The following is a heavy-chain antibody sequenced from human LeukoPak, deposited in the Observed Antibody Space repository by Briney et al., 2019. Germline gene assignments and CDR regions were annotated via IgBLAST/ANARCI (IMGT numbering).Heavy chain of an antibody. D-gene: IGHD1-14*01. CDR1: CGSISSSNW. CDR3: ARDRTGMTNLDY. Sequence: PSETLSLTCAVSCGSISSSNWWSWVRQPPGKGLEWIGEIYHSGSTNYNPSLKSRVTISVDKSKNQISLKLSSVTAADTAVYYCARDRTGMTNLDYWGQGTLVTVSS. J-gene: IGHJ4*02. CDR2: IYHSGST. V-gene: IGHV4-4*02.